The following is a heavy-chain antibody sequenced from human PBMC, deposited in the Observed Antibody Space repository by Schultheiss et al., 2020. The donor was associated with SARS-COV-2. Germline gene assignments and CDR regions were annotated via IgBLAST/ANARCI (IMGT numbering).Heavy chain of an antibody. J-gene: IGHJ4*02. V-gene: IGHV3-11*06. CDR1: GFSFSDYY. CDR2: ISSSSSYT. D-gene: IGHD3-22*01. Sequence: GGSLRLSCAASGFSFSDYYMSWIRQAPGKGLEWVSYISSSSSYTNYADSVKGRFTVSRDNAKNSLYLQMNSLRAEDTAVYYCARSYYDSSGPFDYWGQGTLVTVSS. CDR3: ARSYYDSSGPFDY.